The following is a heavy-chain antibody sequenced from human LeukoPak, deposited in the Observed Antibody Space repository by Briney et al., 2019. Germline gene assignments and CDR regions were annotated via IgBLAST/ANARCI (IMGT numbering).Heavy chain of an antibody. CDR1: EFTFSDYY. D-gene: IGHD1-26*01. J-gene: IGHJ2*01. CDR2: ISSSSGYT. Sequence: GGSLRLSCAASEFTFSDYYMSWIRQAPGKGLEWVSYISSSSGYTNYTDSMKGRFTISRDNAKNSLYLQMNSLRAEDTAVYYCAREIGTDSGRYFDLWGRGTLVTVSS. CDR3: AREIGTDSGRYFDL. V-gene: IGHV3-11*05.